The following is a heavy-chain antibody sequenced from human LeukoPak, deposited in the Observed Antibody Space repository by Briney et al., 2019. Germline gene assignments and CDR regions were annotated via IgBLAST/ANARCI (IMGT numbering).Heavy chain of an antibody. Sequence: GGSLRLSCAASGFTFSNAWMSWVRQAPGKGLEWVSAISGSGGSTYYADSVKGRFTISRDNSKNTLYLQMNSLRAEDTAVYYCAKGADYYDSSGYYTRYYYYGMDVWGQGTTVTVSS. V-gene: IGHV3-23*01. CDR1: GFTFSNAW. CDR2: ISGSGGST. CDR3: AKGADYYDSSGYYTRYYYYGMDV. J-gene: IGHJ6*02. D-gene: IGHD3-22*01.